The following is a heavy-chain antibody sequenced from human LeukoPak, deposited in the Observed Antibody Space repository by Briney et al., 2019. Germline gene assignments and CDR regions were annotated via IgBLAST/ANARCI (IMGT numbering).Heavy chain of an antibody. D-gene: IGHD6-13*01. CDR2: ISGGGGNT. Sequence: GGSLRLSCAASGFTFGTYAMSWVRQAPGKGLEWVSGISGGGGNTYYADSVKDRFTISRDNSKNTLSLQMNSLRAEDTAVYYCAKRLSYSSSWYYFDYWGQGTLVTVSS. CDR3: AKRLSYSSSWYYFDY. CDR1: GFTFGTYA. V-gene: IGHV3-23*01. J-gene: IGHJ4*02.